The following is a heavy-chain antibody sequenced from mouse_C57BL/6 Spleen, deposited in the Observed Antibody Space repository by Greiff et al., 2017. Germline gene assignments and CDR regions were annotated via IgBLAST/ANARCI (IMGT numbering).Heavy chain of an antibody. CDR2: IDPSDSYT. Sequence: QVHVKQPGAELVRPGTSVKLSCKASGYTFTSYWMHWVKQRPGQGLEWIGVIDPSDSYTNYNQKFKGKATLTVDTSSSTAYMQLSSLQSEDSAFYYCARHYGSSYDGYFDVWGTGTPVTVSA. CDR1: GYTFTSYW. V-gene: IGHV1-59*01. D-gene: IGHD1-1*01. J-gene: IGHJ1*03. CDR3: ARHYGSSYDGYFDV.